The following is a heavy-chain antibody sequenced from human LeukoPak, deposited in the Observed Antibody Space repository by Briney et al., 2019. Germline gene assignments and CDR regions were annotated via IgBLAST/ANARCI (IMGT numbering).Heavy chain of an antibody. CDR1: GFTFNNYA. J-gene: IGHJ5*02. Sequence: QPGGSLRLSCAASGFTFNNYAMSWVRQAPGKGLEWVSGISGSGANTYHADSVKGRFTISRDNSKNTLYLQMNSLRAEDTAVYYCARDVSGWFDPWGQGTLVTVSS. CDR2: ISGSGANT. D-gene: IGHD5/OR15-5a*01. V-gene: IGHV3-23*01. CDR3: ARDVSGWFDP.